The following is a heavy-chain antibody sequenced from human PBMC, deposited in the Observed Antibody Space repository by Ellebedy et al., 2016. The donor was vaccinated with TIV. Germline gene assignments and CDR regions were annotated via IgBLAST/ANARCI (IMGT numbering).Heavy chain of an antibody. V-gene: IGHV4-59*01. CDR3: ARALSSGWYLFDY. J-gene: IGHJ4*02. D-gene: IGHD6-19*01. Sequence: SETLSLTXTVSGGSIGSYYWNWIRQTPAKGLEWIGYIHYNGNTNYNPSLKSRLTMSVDTSKNQFSLRLSSVTAADTAVYFCARALSSGWYLFDYWGQGTLVTVS. CDR2: IHYNGNT. CDR1: GGSIGSYY.